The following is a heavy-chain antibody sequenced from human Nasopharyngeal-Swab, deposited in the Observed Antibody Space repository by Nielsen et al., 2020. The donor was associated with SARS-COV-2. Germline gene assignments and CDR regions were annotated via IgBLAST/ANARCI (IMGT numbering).Heavy chain of an antibody. CDR2: IIHSGST. D-gene: IGHD6-19*01. CDR1: GGSFSGYS. J-gene: IGHJ5*02. CDR3: ARISGWYWLDT. Sequence: GSLRLSCAVYGGSFSGYSWVWVRQPPGKGLEWIGYIIHSGSTNYNPSLKSRATISADTSKNQLSLKVNSVTAADTAVYYCARISGWYWLDTWGQGTLVTVSS. V-gene: IGHV4-34*12.